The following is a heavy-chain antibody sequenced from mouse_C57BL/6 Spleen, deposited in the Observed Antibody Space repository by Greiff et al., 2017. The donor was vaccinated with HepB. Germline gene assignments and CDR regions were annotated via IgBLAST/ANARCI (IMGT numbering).Heavy chain of an antibody. Sequence: QVHVKQPGAELVMPGASVKLSCKASGYTFTSYWIHWVKQRPGQGLEWIGEIDPSDSYTNYNQKFKGKSTLTVDKSSSTAYMQLSSLTSEDSAVYYCARSDTTVVADYWGQGTTLTVSS. D-gene: IGHD1-1*01. CDR3: ARSDTTVVADY. J-gene: IGHJ2*01. CDR2: IDPSDSYT. V-gene: IGHV1-69*01. CDR1: GYTFTSYW.